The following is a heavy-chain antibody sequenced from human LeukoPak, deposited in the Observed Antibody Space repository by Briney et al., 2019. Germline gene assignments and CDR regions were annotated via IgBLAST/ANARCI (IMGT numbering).Heavy chain of an antibody. CDR1: GFTFSDYY. Sequence: GGSLRLSCAASGFTFSDYYMSWVRQAPGKGLEWVSSISSSSSYIYYADSVKGRFTISRDNAKNSLYLQMNSLRAEDTAVYYCAREDPIVVVTADYWGQGTLVTVSS. J-gene: IGHJ4*02. V-gene: IGHV3-21*01. CDR3: AREDPIVVVTADY. CDR2: ISSSSSYI. D-gene: IGHD2-21*02.